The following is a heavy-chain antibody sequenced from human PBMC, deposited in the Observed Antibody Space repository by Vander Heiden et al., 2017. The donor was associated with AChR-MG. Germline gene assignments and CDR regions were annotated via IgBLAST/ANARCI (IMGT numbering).Heavy chain of an antibody. CDR2: ISGSGGSS. V-gene: IGHV3-23*01. Sequence: EVQLSESGGGLVRPGGSLRLSCSASGFTFRSHAMRWVRPAPGKGLGWVATISGSGGSSYDADSVKGRFTISRDNSKNTLYLQMNSLRAEDTAVYHCARYCSSTSCYTGYYYYMDVWGKGTTVTVSS. D-gene: IGHD2-2*01. CDR3: ARYCSSTSCYTGYYYYMDV. J-gene: IGHJ6*03. CDR1: GFTFRSHA.